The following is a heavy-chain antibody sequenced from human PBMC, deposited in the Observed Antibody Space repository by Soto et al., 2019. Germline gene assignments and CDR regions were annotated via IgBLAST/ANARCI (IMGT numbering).Heavy chain of an antibody. Sequence: GGSLRLSCAASGFTFSSYGMHCVRQAPGKGLEWVAVISYDGSNKYYADSVKGRFTISRDNSKNTLYLQMNSLRAEDTAVYYCAKDHITYYYYYYGMDLWGEGTTVTVSS. V-gene: IGHV3-30*18. J-gene: IGHJ6*01. CDR2: ISYDGSNK. CDR1: GFTFSSYG. CDR3: AKDHITYYYYYYGMDL.